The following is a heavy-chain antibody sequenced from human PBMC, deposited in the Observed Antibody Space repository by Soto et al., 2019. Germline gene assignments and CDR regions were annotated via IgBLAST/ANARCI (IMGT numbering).Heavy chain of an antibody. CDR1: GFMFSSYN. Sequence: EVQLVESGGGLVKPGGSLRLSCATSGFMFSSYNMNWVRQAPGKGLEWVSSISADSRDIYYSEALRGRFIVSRDNVKKSLSLPMTNLTVEDTAVYFCARGRPPDTNMYGAWFDPWGQGTLVSVSS. V-gene: IGHV3-21*02. D-gene: IGHD2-8*01. J-gene: IGHJ5*02. CDR3: ARGRPPDTNMYGAWFDP. CDR2: ISADSRDI.